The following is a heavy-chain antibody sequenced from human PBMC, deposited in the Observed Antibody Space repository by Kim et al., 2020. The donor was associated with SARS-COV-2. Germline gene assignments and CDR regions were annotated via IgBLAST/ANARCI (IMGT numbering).Heavy chain of an antibody. V-gene: IGHV3-11*01. J-gene: IGHJ4*02. D-gene: IGHD6-6*01. CDR2: ISSSGITL. CDR1: GFSVRDYY. CDR3: ARESSSSSSFDY. Sequence: GGSLRLSCAASGFSVRDYYVSWIRQAPGKGLEWLSYISSSGITLYYADSVKGRFTISKAKAKNSLFLQMSGLRVEDTAIYYCARESSSSSSFDYWGQGTL.